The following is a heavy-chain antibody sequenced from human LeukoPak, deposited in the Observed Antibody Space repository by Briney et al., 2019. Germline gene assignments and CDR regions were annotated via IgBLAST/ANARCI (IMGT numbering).Heavy chain of an antibody. CDR2: ISGSGTI. J-gene: IGHJ3*01. Sequence: GGSLKLSCAASGFTFSDYRMNWVRQAPGKGLEWISYISGSGTIYYADSVKGRFTISRDNAQRLVYLQMNSLRAEDTAVYYCTNFKPPAPDALDVWGQGTLITVSS. V-gene: IGHV3-48*01. CDR1: GFTFSDYR. D-gene: IGHD2/OR15-2a*01. CDR3: TNFKPPAPDALDV.